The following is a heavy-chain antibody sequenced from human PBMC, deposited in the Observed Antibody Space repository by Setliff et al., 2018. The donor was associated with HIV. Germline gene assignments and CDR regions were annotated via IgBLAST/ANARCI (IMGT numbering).Heavy chain of an antibody. CDR2: IYHSGST. Sequence: SETLSLTCAVSGYSISSGYFWAWIRQPPGKGLEWIGSIYHSGSTYYNPSLKSRVTKSVDTSKNQFPLRLSSVTAADTAMYYCARGLGIAAAGSRRQDNWFDPWGQGTLVTVSS. CDR3: ARGLGIAAAGSRRQDNWFDP. CDR1: GYSISSGYF. J-gene: IGHJ5*02. V-gene: IGHV4-38-2*01. D-gene: IGHD6-13*01.